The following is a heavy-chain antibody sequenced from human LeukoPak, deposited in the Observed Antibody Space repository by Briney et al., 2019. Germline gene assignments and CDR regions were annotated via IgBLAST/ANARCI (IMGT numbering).Heavy chain of an antibody. Sequence: PGRSLRLSCAASGFTFRSYAMHWVRQAPGKGLEWVAVISDDGSNKYYADSVKGRFTISRDNSKNTLYLQMNSLRAEDTAVYYCARDGEGTVVVVPAAVDYWGQGTLVTVSS. CDR2: ISDDGSNK. V-gene: IGHV3-30-3*01. J-gene: IGHJ4*02. D-gene: IGHD2-2*01. CDR3: ARDGEGTVVVVPAAVDY. CDR1: GFTFRSYA.